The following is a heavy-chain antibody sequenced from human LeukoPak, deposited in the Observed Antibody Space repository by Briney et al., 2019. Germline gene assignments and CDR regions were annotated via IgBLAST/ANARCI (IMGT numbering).Heavy chain of an antibody. CDR3: ARVKLWFGESTPMGGMDV. CDR2: ISRSGSSI. D-gene: IGHD3-10*01. V-gene: IGHV3-11*04. CDR1: GFTFSDYY. Sequence: PGGSLRLSCAASGFTFSDYYLSWIRQAPGKGLEWVTYISRSGSSIYYADSVKGRFTISRENAKNSLYLQMNSLRAGDTAVYYCARVKLWFGESTPMGGMDVWGQGTTVTVSS. J-gene: IGHJ6*02.